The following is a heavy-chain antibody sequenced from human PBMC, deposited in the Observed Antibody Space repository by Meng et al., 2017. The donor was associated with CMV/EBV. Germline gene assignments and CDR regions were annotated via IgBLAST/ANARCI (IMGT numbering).Heavy chain of an antibody. V-gene: IGHV3-73*01. CDR3: TNLNYDT. J-gene: IGHJ4*02. CDR2: IRSKANSYAT. CDR1: GFTFSGSA. Sequence: ETLSLTCAASGFTFSGSAMHWVRQASGKGLEWVGRIRSKANSYATAYAASVKGRFTISRDDSKNTAYLQMNSLKTEDTAVYYCTNLNYDTWGQGTLVTVSS. D-gene: IGHD3-9*01.